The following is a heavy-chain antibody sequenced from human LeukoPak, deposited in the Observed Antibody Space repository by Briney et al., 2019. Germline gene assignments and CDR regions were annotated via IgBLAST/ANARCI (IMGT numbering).Heavy chain of an antibody. CDR2: ISSSSSYI. V-gene: IGHV3-21*01. D-gene: IGHD3-3*01. CDR1: GFTFSSYW. J-gene: IGHJ5*02. Sequence: GGSLRLSCAASGFTFSSYWMSWVRQAPGKGLEWVSSISSSSSYIYYADSVKGRFTISRDNAKNSLYLQMNSLRAEDTAVYYCARDYDFWSGYFSFDPWGQGTLVTVSS. CDR3: ARDYDFWSGYFSFDP.